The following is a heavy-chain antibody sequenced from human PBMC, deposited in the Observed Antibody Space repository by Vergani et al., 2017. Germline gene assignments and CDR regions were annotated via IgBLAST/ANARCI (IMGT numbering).Heavy chain of an antibody. CDR2: IYTSGST. D-gene: IGHD6-13*01. CDR3: AMTYSSSWYANWVDP. J-gene: IGHJ5*02. CDR1: GGSISSGSYY. Sequence: QVQLQESGPGLVKPSQTLSLTCTVSGGSISSGSYYWSWIRQPAGKGLEWIGRIYTSGSTNYNPSLKSRVTISVDTSKNQFSLKLSSVTAADTAVYYCAMTYSSSWYANWVDPWGQGTLVTVSS. V-gene: IGHV4-61*02.